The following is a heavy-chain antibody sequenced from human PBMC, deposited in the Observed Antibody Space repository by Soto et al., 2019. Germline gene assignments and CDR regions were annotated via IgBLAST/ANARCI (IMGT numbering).Heavy chain of an antibody. Sequence: GGSLRLSCAASGFTFSSYWMSWVRQAPGKGLEWVANIKQDGSEKYYVDSVKGRFTISRDNAKNSLYLQMNSLRAEDTAVYYCARDQGQYYYDSPDAFDIWGQGTMVTVSS. V-gene: IGHV3-7*01. CDR3: ARDQGQYYYDSPDAFDI. CDR2: IKQDGSEK. D-gene: IGHD3-22*01. J-gene: IGHJ3*02. CDR1: GFTFSSYW.